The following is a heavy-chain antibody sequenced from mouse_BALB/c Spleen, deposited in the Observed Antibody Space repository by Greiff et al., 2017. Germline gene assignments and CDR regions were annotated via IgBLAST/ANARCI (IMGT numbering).Heavy chain of an antibody. J-gene: IGHJ4*01. V-gene: IGHV14-3*02. CDR1: GFNINDTY. CDR2: IDPANGNT. Sequence: VQLQQSGAELVKPGASVKLSCTASGFNINDTYMHWVKQRPEQGLEWIGRIDPANGNTKYDPKFQGKATITADTSSNTAYLQLSSLTSEDTAVYYWASNEMDYWGEGTSVTVSS. CDR3: ASNEMDY.